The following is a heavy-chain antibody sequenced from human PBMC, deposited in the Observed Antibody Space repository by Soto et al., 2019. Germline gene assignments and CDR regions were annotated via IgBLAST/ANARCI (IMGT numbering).Heavy chain of an antibody. CDR1: GFTFSSYA. V-gene: IGHV3-23*01. Sequence: EVQLLESGGGLVQPGGSLRLSCAASGFTFSSYAMSWVRQAPGKGLEWVSAISGSGGSTYYADSVKGRFTISRDNSKNTLYLQMNSLRAEDTAVYYCAKDLAPYYDFWSGYYTLYYGMDVWGQGTTVTVSS. CDR2: ISGSGGST. J-gene: IGHJ6*02. D-gene: IGHD3-3*01. CDR3: AKDLAPYYDFWSGYYTLYYGMDV.